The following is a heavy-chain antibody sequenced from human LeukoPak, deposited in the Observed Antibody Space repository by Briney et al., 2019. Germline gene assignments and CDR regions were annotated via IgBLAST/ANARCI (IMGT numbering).Heavy chain of an antibody. D-gene: IGHD3-10*01. CDR2: IYSGGST. J-gene: IGHJ5*02. V-gene: IGHV3-53*01. CDR1: GFTVGSNY. CDR3: ARVDYYGSGSQENWFDP. Sequence: GGSLRLSCAASGFTVGSNYMSWVRQAPGKGLEWVSVIYSGGSTYYADSVKGRFTISRDNSKNTLYLQMNSLRAEDTAVYYCARVDYYGSGSQENWFDPWGQGTLVTVSS.